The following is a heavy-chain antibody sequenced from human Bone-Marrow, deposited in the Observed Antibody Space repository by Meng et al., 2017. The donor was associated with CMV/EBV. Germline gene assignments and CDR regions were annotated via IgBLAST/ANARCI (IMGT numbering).Heavy chain of an antibody. J-gene: IGHJ6*02. Sequence: GESLKIPCVASGFSFSGYWMTWVRQAPGKGLEWVSSISSSSSYIYYADSVKGRFTISRDNAKNSLYLQMNSLRAEDTAVYYCAVREWDSSSWYGYYYGMDVWGQGTTVTVSS. CDR2: ISSSSSYI. D-gene: IGHD6-13*01. CDR3: AVREWDSSSWYGYYYGMDV. CDR1: GFSFSGYW. V-gene: IGHV3-21*01.